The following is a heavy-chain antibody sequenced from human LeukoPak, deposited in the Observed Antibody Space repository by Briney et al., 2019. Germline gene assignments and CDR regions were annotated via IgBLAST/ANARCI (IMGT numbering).Heavy chain of an antibody. D-gene: IGHD3-10*01. V-gene: IGHV4-39*07. CDR3: ARHRGDPRGYYYYGMDV. J-gene: IGHJ6*02. CDR2: IYYSGST. Sequence: SETLSLTCTVSGGSISSSSYYWGWIRQPPGKGLEWIGSIYYSGSTYYNPPLKSRVTISVDTSKNQFSLKLSSVTAADTAVYYCARHRGDPRGYYYYGMDVWGQGTTVTVSS. CDR1: GGSISSSSYY.